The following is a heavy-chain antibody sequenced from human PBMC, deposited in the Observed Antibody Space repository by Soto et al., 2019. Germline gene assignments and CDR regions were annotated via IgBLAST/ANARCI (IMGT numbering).Heavy chain of an antibody. J-gene: IGHJ4*02. CDR3: ARWDDYGASDQYHFDQ. V-gene: IGHV1-18*01. CDR1: GYTFTASG. CDR2: TSIYNGHT. D-gene: IGHD4-17*01. Sequence: QVQLVQSGPEVQKPGASLMVSCKASGYTFTASGISWVRQAPGQGLEWMGWTSIYNGHTEYSPKFLGRVVMTTDTSEDTAYLELKSLRPYDAALYYCARWDDYGASDQYHFDQWGQGALVTVS.